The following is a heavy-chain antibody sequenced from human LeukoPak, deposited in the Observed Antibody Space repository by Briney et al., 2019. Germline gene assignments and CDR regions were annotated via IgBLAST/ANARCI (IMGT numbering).Heavy chain of an antibody. V-gene: IGHV3-7*03. CDR3: THGSMYQLDY. CDR2: IKQDGSEE. J-gene: IGHJ4*02. Sequence: GGSLRLSCAASGFTFSSYWMSWVRQAPGKGLEWVANIKQDGSEEYYVDSVKGRFTISRDNAKNSLYLQMNSLRAEDTAVYYCTHGSMYQLDYWGQGTLVTVSS. CDR1: GFTFSSYW. D-gene: IGHD2-2*01.